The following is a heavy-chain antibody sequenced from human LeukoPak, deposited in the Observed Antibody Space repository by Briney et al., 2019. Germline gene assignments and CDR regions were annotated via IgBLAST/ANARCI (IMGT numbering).Heavy chain of an antibody. CDR1: GGSISSYY. J-gene: IGHJ3*02. CDR2: IYHSGST. CDR3: ASGGIAYCGGDCFDAFDI. Sequence: PSETQSLTCTVSGGSISSYYWSWIRKPPGKGLEWIGYIYHSGSTYYNPSLKSRVTISVDRSKNQFSLKLSSVTAADTAVYYCASGGIAYCGGDCFDAFDIWGQGTMVTVSS. D-gene: IGHD2-21*02. V-gene: IGHV4-59*12.